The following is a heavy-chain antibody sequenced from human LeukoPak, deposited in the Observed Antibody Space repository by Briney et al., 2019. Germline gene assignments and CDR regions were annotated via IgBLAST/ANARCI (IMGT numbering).Heavy chain of an antibody. D-gene: IGHD3-16*01. CDR3: ARRYDYVWGSYDY. CDR2: IYYSGST. Sequence: SETLSLTCTVSGGSISSSSYYWGWIRQPPGKGLEWIGSIYYSGSTYYNPSLKSRVTISVDTSKNQFSLKLSSVTAADTAVYYCARRYDYVWGSYDYWGQGTLVTVSS. CDR1: GGSISSSSYY. V-gene: IGHV4-39*01. J-gene: IGHJ4*02.